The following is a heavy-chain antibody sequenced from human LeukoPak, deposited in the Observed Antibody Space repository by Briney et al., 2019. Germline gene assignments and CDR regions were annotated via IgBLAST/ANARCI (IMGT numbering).Heavy chain of an antibody. CDR1: GFTFNSYS. V-gene: IGHV3-48*04. CDR2: ITSSSTTI. J-gene: IGHJ3*02. CDR3: AKDIGRPNSGFDAFDI. Sequence: GGSLRLSCAASGFTFNSYSMNWVRQAPGRGLEWISYITSSSTTIYYADSVKGRFTISRDNAKNSLYLQMNSLRAEDTALYYCAKDIGRPNSGFDAFDIWGQGTMVTVSS. D-gene: IGHD3-22*01.